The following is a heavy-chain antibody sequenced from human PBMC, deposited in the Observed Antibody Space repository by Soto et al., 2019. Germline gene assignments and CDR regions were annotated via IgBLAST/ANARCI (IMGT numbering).Heavy chain of an antibody. CDR2: IYHSGST. J-gene: IGHJ4*02. CDR3: ASAGCLRVVAADY. D-gene: IGHD3-22*01. CDR1: GGSISSGGYS. V-gene: IGHV4-30-2*01. Sequence: QLQLQESGSGLVKPSQTLSLTCAVYGGSISSGGYSWSWIRQPPGKGLEWIGYIYHSGSTYYNPSLTSGVTISVGMPKNQFAPKLRSLTAADTAVYYCASAGCLRVVAADYWGQATLVTVSS.